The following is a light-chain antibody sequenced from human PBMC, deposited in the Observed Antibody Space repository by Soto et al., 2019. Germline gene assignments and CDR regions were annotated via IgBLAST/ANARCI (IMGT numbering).Light chain of an antibody. V-gene: IGKV3-11*01. CDR3: QQLSHCPFT. CDR2: DAS. CDR1: QSVGSY. Sequence: EIVLTQSPATLSLSPGERATLSCRASQSVGSYLACYQQKPGQAPRRLIYDASKRATGIPARFRGSGSGTDFNRTISSLEPEDVAHYYRQQLSHCPFTFRPRTKRVIK. J-gene: IGKJ3*01.